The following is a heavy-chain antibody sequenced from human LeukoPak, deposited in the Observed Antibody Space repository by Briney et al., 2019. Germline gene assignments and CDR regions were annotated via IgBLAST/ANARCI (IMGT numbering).Heavy chain of an antibody. D-gene: IGHD2-21*02. CDR2: ISPDGNSS. J-gene: IGHJ4*02. CDR1: GFPFSTYP. V-gene: IGHV3-74*01. CDR3: ARDGGLLPDN. Sequence: GGSLRLSCAASGFPFSTYPMHWIRQPPGKGLVWISRISPDGNSSGYADSVKGRFIISRDSATNTLSLQMNSLTADDTAVYYCARDGGLLPDNWGKGTLVTVSS.